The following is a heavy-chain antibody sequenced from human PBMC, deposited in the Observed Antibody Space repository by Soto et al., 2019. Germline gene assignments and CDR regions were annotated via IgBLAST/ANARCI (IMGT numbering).Heavy chain of an antibody. Sequence: GASVKVSCKASGYTFTRYDINCVRQATGQGLEWMGWMNPNSGNTGYAQKFQGRVTMTRNTSISTAYMELSSLRSEDTAVYYCARVYSGYDYYYYYYMDVWGKGTTVTVSS. V-gene: IGHV1-8*01. J-gene: IGHJ6*03. D-gene: IGHD5-12*01. CDR2: MNPNSGNT. CDR1: GYTFTRYD. CDR3: ARVYSGYDYYYYYYMDV.